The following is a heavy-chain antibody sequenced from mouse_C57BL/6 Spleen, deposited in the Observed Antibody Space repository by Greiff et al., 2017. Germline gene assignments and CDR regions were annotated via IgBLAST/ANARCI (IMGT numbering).Heavy chain of an antibody. D-gene: IGHD2-2*01. Sequence: EVQLQQSGPELVKPGASVKISCKASGYTFTDYYMNWVKQSHGKSLEWIGDINPNNGGTSYNQKFKGKATLTVDKSSSTAYMELRSLTSEDSAVYYCARGGMVTAGDYYAMDYWGQGTSVTVSS. V-gene: IGHV1-26*01. CDR3: ARGGMVTAGDYYAMDY. CDR1: GYTFTDYY. CDR2: INPNNGGT. J-gene: IGHJ4*01.